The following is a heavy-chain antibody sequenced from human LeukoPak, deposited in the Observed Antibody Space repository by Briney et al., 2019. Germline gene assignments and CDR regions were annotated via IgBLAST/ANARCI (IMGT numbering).Heavy chain of an antibody. J-gene: IGHJ6*02. CDR3: ARRAYGMDV. V-gene: IGHV3-33*01. CDR1: GFTFSSYG. Sequence: TGGSLRLSCAASGFTFSSYGMHWVRQAPGKGLEWVAVIWYDGTNTYYADSVKGRFTISRDNSKNTVYLQMNSLRAEDTAVYYCARRAYGMDVWGQGTTVTVSS. CDR2: IWYDGTNT.